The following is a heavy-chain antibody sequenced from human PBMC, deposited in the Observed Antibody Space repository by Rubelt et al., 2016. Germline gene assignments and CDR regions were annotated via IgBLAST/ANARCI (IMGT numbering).Heavy chain of an antibody. V-gene: IGHV4-34*01. D-gene: IGHD2-2*01. CDR1: GGSFSGYS. CDR3: ARQRSSRCLMSSDI. J-gene: IGHJ3*02. CDR2: IDHSGNT. Sequence: QVQLQQWGAGLVKPSETLSLTCAVYGGSFSGYSWTWIRQPPGKGLEWLGEIDHSGNTDYIPSLKSRVSISVDTSKKQISWKGSSVVAAETAVDSGARQRSSRCLMSSDIWGRGTLVTVSS.